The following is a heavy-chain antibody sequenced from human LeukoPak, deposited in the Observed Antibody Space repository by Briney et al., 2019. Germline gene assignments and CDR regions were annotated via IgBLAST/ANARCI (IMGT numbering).Heavy chain of an antibody. CDR3: ARGLGCGGDCYHDY. CDR2: ISSSSNCI. V-gene: IGHV3-21*01. CDR1: GFTFSSYA. Sequence: GGSLRLSCAASGFTFSSYAMNWVRQAPGKGLEWVSSISSSSNCIYYADSVKGRFTISRDNAKNSLYLQMNSLRAEDTAVYYCARGLGCGGDCYHDYWGQGTLVTVSS. J-gene: IGHJ4*02. D-gene: IGHD2-21*02.